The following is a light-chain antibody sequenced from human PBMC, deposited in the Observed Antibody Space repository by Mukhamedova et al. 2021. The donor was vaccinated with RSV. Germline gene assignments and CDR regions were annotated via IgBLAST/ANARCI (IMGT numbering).Light chain of an antibody. Sequence: WYQRRVHGKAPKVLIFDASSLKTGVPSRFSGSGSGTELTLTITSLQPDDFATYYCQQFGDFATFGGGTKVEVK. CDR2: DAS. J-gene: IGKJ4*01. V-gene: IGKV1-5*01. CDR3: QQFGDFAT.